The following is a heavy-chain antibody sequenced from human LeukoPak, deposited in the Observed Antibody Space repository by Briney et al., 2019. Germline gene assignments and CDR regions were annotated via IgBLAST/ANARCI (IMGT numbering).Heavy chain of an antibody. V-gene: IGHV3-74*01. J-gene: IGHJ5*02. CDR2: ISADGSVT. D-gene: IGHD2-15*01. CDR3: ATAGGDGSRMGFDP. Sequence: GGSLRLSCADSGFTFSRYWMHWVRQTPGKGVGWVSCISADGSVTRYADSVKGRFTIPRDNTKSTLYLQMHSLRAEDTAVYYCATAGGDGSRMGFDPWGQGTLVTVSS. CDR1: GFTFSRYW.